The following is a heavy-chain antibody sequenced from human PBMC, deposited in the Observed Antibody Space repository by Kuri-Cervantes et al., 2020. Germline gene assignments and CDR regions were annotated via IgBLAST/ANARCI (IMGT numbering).Heavy chain of an antibody. CDR2: MNPNTGDT. J-gene: IGHJ4*02. V-gene: IGHV1-8*01. CDR1: GYTFTSYD. CDR3: ARQDVSTVTLDY. D-gene: IGHD4-17*01. Sequence: ASVKVSCKTSGYTFTSYDINWLRQATGQGLEWMGWMNPNTGDTGYAQKFQGRVTMTWNTSISTAYMELSRLRSDDTAVYYCARQDVSTVTLDYWGQGTLVTVSS.